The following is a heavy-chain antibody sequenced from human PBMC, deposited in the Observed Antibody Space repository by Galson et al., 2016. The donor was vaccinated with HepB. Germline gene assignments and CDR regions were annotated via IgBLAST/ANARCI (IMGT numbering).Heavy chain of an antibody. J-gene: IGHJ3*02. CDR2: IYPGDSQS. D-gene: IGHD3-9*01. CDR3: ARLRTVTDYDAFDI. V-gene: IGHV5-51*01. Sequence: SGAEVKKPGESLKISCKGSGYSFPSYWVGWVRQMPGKGLEWMGIIYPGDSQSRYSPSFQGQVPISAGKSSDIASLQWSSLKASDTAMYYCARLRTVTDYDAFDIWGQGTLVTVSS. CDR1: GYSFPSYW.